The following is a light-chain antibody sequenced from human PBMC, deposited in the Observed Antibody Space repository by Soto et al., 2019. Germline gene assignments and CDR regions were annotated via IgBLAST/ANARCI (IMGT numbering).Light chain of an antibody. Sequence: DIVMTQSPDSLAVSLGERATLNCKSSQSLLYSSNNKNYLAWYQQKPGQPPKLLIYWESTRESVVPARFSGSGSGTDFTLTISSLQSEDVAVYYCQQYYGTPYTFGQGTKLAIK. CDR3: QQYYGTPYT. J-gene: IGKJ2*01. CDR2: WES. V-gene: IGKV4-1*01. CDR1: QSLLYSSNNKNY.